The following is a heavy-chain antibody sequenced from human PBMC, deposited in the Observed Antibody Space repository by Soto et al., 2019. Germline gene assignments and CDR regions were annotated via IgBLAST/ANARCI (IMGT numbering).Heavy chain of an antibody. CDR3: ASMETSGTLNCFEP. CDR1: GYAFSNND. Sequence: QVQLVQSGAEVKKPGASVKVSCQASGYAFSNNDIIWVRQATGQGLEWMGWMNPNSGNRDYTQKFQGRVTMTSDTTTTTATMELRSLTSDDTAIYDCASMETSGTLNCFEPWGQGTLVTVSS. V-gene: IGHV1-8*01. CDR2: MNPNSGNR. D-gene: IGHD1-1*01. J-gene: IGHJ5*02.